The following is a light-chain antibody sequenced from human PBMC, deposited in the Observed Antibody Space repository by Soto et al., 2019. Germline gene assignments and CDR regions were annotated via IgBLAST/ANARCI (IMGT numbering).Light chain of an antibody. CDR3: QQYGGSSRT. V-gene: IGKV3-20*01. J-gene: IGKJ1*01. Sequence: VLTQSPDTLSLSPGQRVTLSCRASQSVRNNYLAWYQQKPGQAPRLLIYETYRRATGIPDRFSGSGSGIDFTLTISRLEPEDFAVYLCQQYGGSSRTVGLGTKVDSK. CDR2: ETY. CDR1: QSVRNNY.